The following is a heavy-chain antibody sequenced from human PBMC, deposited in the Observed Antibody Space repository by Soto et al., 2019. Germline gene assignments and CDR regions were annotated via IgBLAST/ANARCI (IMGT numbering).Heavy chain of an antibody. V-gene: IGHV4-4*07. Sequence: SETLSLTCIVSGGSLSNYYWSWIRQPTGKGLEWIGRIYTGGSINQNPSLKSRVTMSVDTSKQQFSLKLTSVTAADTAVYYCARDLDSSGFSPDWFDPWGQGTLVTVS. D-gene: IGHD3-22*01. CDR2: IYTGGSI. CDR1: GGSLSNYY. CDR3: ARDLDSSGFSPDWFDP. J-gene: IGHJ5*02.